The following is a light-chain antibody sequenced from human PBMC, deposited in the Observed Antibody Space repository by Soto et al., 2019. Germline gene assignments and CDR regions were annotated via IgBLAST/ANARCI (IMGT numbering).Light chain of an antibody. CDR2: GAS. V-gene: IGKV3-15*01. Sequence: EIVMTQSPATLSVSPGERATLSCRASQSVSSNLAWYQQKPGQAPRLLIYGASTRATGIPARFSGSGSETESPHTISSLXXENXXVYYCQQHNNWHGYTYGQGIKLEIK. J-gene: IGKJ2*01. CDR3: QQHNNWHGYT. CDR1: QSVSSN.